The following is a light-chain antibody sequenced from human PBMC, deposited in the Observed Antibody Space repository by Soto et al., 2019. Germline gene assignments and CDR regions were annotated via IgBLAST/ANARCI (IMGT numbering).Light chain of an antibody. Sequence: EIVLWQSQGSLSLSQGYGCTIYVGASQSVSSNLAGYQQKPGQAPRLLIYGASSRATGIPDRFSGSGSGTDFTLTISRLEPEDFAVYYCQQYGSSPRTFGQGTKVDIK. J-gene: IGKJ1*01. CDR1: QSVSSN. V-gene: IGKV3-20*01. CDR2: GAS. CDR3: QQYGSSPRT.